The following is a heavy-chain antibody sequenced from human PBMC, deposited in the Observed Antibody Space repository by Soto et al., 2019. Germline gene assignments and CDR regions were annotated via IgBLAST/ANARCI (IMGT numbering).Heavy chain of an antibody. CDR1: GGTFSSYA. V-gene: IGHV1-69*12. J-gene: IGHJ4*02. D-gene: IGHD6-6*01. Sequence: QVQLVQSGAEVKKPGSSVKVSCKASGGTFSSYAISWVRQAPGQGLEWMGGIIPIFGTANYAQKFQGRVTITAGESDSTAYMELSSLRSEDTAVYYCARERDFRYALRRSSSYLDYWAQGTLVTVSS. CDR2: IIPIFGTA. CDR3: ARERDFRYALRRSSSYLDY.